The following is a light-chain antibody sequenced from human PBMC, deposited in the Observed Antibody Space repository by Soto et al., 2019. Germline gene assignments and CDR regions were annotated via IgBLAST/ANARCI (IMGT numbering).Light chain of an antibody. CDR3: SSYAGSNNLYV. CDR2: EVS. J-gene: IGLJ1*01. Sequence: QSVLTQPPSASGSPGQSVTISCTGTSGDVGGYNYVSWYQQHPGKAPKLMIYEVSQRPSGVPDRFSGSKSGNTASLTVSGLQAEDEADYYCSSYAGSNNLYVFGTGTKVTVL. V-gene: IGLV2-8*01. CDR1: SGDVGGYNY.